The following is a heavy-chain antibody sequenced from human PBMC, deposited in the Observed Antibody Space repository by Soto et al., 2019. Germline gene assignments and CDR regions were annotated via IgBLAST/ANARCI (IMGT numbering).Heavy chain of an antibody. CDR1: GFTFSTYA. CDR2: ITGSGAST. J-gene: IGHJ4*03. V-gene: IGHV3-23*01. Sequence: GGSLRLSCAASGFTFSTYAMSWVRRAPGKGLEWVSGITGSGASTYYADSVKGRFTISRDNSKNTLHLQMNSLRDEDTAVYYCPKADEGFDLWGQGRMVTVSS. CDR3: PKADEGFDL.